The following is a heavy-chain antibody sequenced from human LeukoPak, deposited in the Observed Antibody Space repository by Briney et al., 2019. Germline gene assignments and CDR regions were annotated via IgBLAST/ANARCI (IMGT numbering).Heavy chain of an antibody. Sequence: GGSLRLSCATSGFNFNTYGMHWARQAPGKGLEWVAFSRYDGNNNYYADSVRGRFTTSRDNSKNTVYLQMNSLRVEDTAVYYCAKVGLLRGGGYFDYWGQGTLVTVSS. D-gene: IGHD3-16*01. J-gene: IGHJ4*02. V-gene: IGHV3-30*02. CDR1: GFNFNTYG. CDR2: SRYDGNNN. CDR3: AKVGLLRGGGYFDY.